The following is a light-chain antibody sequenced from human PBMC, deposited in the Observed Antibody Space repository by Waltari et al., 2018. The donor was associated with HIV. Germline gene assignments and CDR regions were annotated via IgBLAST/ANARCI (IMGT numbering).Light chain of an antibody. Sequence: EIVMTQSPATLSVSPGERATLSCKASQSVSSNLAWYQQRPGQAPRLLIFDTSSRATGIPARVSGTGSGTEFTLTISDLQSEDFAVYYCQQYNNWPPWTFGQGTKVEI. CDR3: QQYNNWPPWT. V-gene: IGKV3-15*01. J-gene: IGKJ1*01. CDR1: QSVSSN. CDR2: DTS.